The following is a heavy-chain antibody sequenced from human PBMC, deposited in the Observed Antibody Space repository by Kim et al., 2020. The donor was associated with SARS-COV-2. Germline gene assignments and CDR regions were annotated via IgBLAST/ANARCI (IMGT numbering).Heavy chain of an antibody. V-gene: IGHV3-11*06. Sequence: GGSLRLSCAASGFTFSDYYMSWIRQAPGKGLEWVSYISSSSSYTNYADSVKGRFTISRDNAKNSLYLQMNSLRAEDTAVYYCARDVPSGNIAVAGTYYFDYWGQGTLVTVSS. CDR3: ARDVPSGNIAVAGTYYFDY. D-gene: IGHD6-19*01. J-gene: IGHJ4*02. CDR2: ISSSSSYT. CDR1: GFTFSDYY.